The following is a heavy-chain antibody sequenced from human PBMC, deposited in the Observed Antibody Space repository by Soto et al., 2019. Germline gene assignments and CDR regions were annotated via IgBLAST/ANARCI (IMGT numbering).Heavy chain of an antibody. V-gene: IGHV4-39*01. CDR1: GDSITSSSHY. J-gene: IGHJ4*02. D-gene: IGHD6-6*01. CDR2: IYYDGNT. CDR3: ARSSIEPRVFMYPFDS. Sequence: QMQQQESGPGLVKPSENLSLTCTVSGDSITSSSHYWGWIRQPPGKGLECIANIYYDGNTYYNPSLKSRVAISLDTSKNQFSLRLNSVTAADTAVYYCARSSIEPRVFMYPFDSWGQGTLVTVSS.